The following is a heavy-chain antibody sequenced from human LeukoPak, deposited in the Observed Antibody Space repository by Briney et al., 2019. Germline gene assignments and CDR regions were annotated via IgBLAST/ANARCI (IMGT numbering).Heavy chain of an antibody. Sequence: PSETLSLTCTVSGGSISSYYWSWIRQPPGKGLEWIGNIYYSGSTNYNPSLKSRVTISVDTSKNQFSLKLSSVTAADTAVYYCTRVMSGSGSYSNYFDYWGQGTLVTVSS. J-gene: IGHJ4*02. CDR3: TRVMSGSGSYSNYFDY. V-gene: IGHV4-59*01. CDR1: GGSISSYY. CDR2: IYYSGST. D-gene: IGHD3-10*01.